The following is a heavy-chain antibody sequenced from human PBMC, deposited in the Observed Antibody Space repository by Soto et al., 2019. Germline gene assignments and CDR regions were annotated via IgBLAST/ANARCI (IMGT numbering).Heavy chain of an antibody. Sequence: ASVKVSCKASGYTFTSYGISWVRQAPGQGLEWMGWISAYNGNTNYAQKLQGRVTMTTDTSTSTAYMELRSLRSDDTAVYYCARDFLEVHSSSWPAYYYYGMDVWGQGTTVTVSS. D-gene: IGHD6-13*01. J-gene: IGHJ6*02. V-gene: IGHV1-18*01. CDR3: ARDFLEVHSSSWPAYYYYGMDV. CDR1: GYTFTSYG. CDR2: ISAYNGNT.